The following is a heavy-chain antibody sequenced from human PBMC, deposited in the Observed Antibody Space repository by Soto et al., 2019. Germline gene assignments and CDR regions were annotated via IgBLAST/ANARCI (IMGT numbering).Heavy chain of an antibody. CDR1: GGTFSTYA. Sequence: QVQLVQSGAEVKKPGSSVKVSCKASGGTFSTYAITWVRQAPGQGLEWMGWIIHIFGTANYAQNFQGRVTITADESTSTAYMELNSLRSEDTAVYYCARDQPLGCSGGSCKYYYGMDVWGQGTTVTVSS. CDR2: IIHIFGTA. D-gene: IGHD2-15*01. J-gene: IGHJ6*02. V-gene: IGHV1-69*01. CDR3: ARDQPLGCSGGSCKYYYGMDV.